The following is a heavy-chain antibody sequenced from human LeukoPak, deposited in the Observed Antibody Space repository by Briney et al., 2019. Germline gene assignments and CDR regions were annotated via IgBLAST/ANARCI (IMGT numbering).Heavy chain of an antibody. CDR3: ARDPGLLSFLD. J-gene: IGHJ4*02. V-gene: IGHV1-69*06. CDR2: VIPMFEST. D-gene: IGHD2/OR15-2a*01. CDR1: RGTFSTYM. Sequence: ASVKVSCKVSRGTFSTYMITWVRQAPGQGLEWIGAVIPMFESTKYAQKFQGRVSITADKSTNTASMELRRLRSEDTAVYYCARDPGLLSFLDWGQGTLVTVSS.